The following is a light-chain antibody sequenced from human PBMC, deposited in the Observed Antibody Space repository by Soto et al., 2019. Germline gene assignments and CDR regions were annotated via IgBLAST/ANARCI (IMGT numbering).Light chain of an antibody. CDR1: QGISGW. CDR2: AAT. J-gene: IGKJ3*01. V-gene: IGKV1-12*01. Sequence: DIQMTQSPSSVSASIGDRVTITCRASQGISGWLAWYQQKPGKAPKLLIYAATKLETGVPSRFSGSGPGTAFTLTISSLRPEDFATYYCQQADSFPFTFGPGTKVEIK. CDR3: QQADSFPFT.